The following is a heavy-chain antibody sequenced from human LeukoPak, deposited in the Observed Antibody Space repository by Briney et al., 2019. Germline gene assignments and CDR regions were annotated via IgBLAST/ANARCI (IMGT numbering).Heavy chain of an antibody. V-gene: IGHV1-46*01. CDR1: GYTFTSYY. D-gene: IGHD3-3*01. Sequence: ASVKLSCTASGYTFTSYYMHWVRQPPGQGLEWMGIINPSGGSTSYAHKFQGRVTMIRDTSTSTAYMELSSLRSEDTAVYYCATDTPRSQAYYDFWSGYQYYYYYGMDVWGQGTTVTVSS. J-gene: IGHJ6*02. CDR3: ATDTPRSQAYYDFWSGYQYYYYYGMDV. CDR2: INPSGGST.